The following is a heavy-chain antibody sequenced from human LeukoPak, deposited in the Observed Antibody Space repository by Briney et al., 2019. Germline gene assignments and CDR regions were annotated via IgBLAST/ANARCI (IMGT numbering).Heavy chain of an antibody. V-gene: IGHV3-11*03. D-gene: IGHD3-10*01. CDR2: ISSSSSYT. CDR3: ARIINSGSNYNPQFAY. J-gene: IGHJ4*02. CDR1: GFTFSDYY. Sequence: GGSLRLSCAASGFTFSDYYMRWIRQAPGKGLKWISYISSSSSYTNYADSVKGRFTISRDNAKNSLYLQMNSLRAEDTAVYYCARIINSGSNYNPQFAYWGQGTLVTVYS.